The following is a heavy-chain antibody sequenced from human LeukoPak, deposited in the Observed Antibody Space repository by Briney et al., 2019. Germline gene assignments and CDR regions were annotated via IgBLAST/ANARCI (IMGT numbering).Heavy chain of an antibody. J-gene: IGHJ1*01. CDR1: GYTFTSYY. D-gene: IGHD6-19*01. V-gene: IGHV1-8*03. Sequence: ASVKVSCKASGYTFTSYYMHWVRQATGQGLEWMGWMNPNSGNTGYAQKFQGRVTITRNTSISTAYMELSSLRSEDTAVYYCATARVGNSGWYRSFLDFWGQGTLVTVSS. CDR2: MNPNSGNT. CDR3: ATARVGNSGWYRSFLDF.